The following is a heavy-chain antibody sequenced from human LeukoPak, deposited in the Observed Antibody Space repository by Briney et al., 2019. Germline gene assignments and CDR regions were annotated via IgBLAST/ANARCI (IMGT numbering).Heavy chain of an antibody. D-gene: IGHD2-2*01. CDR3: ARPLSVVVPAAMDH. CDR1: GYTFTNYW. Sequence: GESLKISCKGSGYTFTNYWIGWVRQMPGKGLEWMGIIYPGDSDARYSPSFQGQVTISADKSITTAYLQWSSLKASDTAMYYCARPLSVVVPAAMDHWGQGTLVTVSS. CDR2: IYPGDSDA. J-gene: IGHJ4*02. V-gene: IGHV5-51*01.